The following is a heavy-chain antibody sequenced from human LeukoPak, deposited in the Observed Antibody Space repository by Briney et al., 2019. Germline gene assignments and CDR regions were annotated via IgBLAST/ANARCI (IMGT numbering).Heavy chain of an antibody. V-gene: IGHV3-15*01. CDR3: TTVSYYYGSEDAFDI. D-gene: IGHD3-10*01. CDR1: GFTFSNAW. CDR2: IKSKTDGGTT. Sequence: GGSLRLSCAASGFTFSNAWMSWVRQAPGKGPEWVGRIKSKTDGGTTDYAAPVKGRFTISRDDSKNTLYLQVNSLKTEDTAVYYCTTVSYYYGSEDAFDIWGQGTMVTVSS. J-gene: IGHJ3*02.